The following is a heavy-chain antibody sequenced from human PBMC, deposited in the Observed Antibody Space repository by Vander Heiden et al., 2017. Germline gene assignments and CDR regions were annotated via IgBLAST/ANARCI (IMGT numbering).Heavy chain of an antibody. CDR2: ISSSGSTI. CDR1: GFTFSDYY. V-gene: IGHV3-11*01. J-gene: IGHJ4*02. D-gene: IGHD6-13*01. Sequence: QVQLVESGGGLVKPGGSLRLPCAASGFTFSDYYMSWILQAPGKGLEWVSYISSSGSTIYYADSVKGRFTISRDNAKNSLYLQMNSLRAEDTAVYYCARDMPSGIAAAVCYFDYWGQGTLVTVSS. CDR3: ARDMPSGIAAAVCYFDY.